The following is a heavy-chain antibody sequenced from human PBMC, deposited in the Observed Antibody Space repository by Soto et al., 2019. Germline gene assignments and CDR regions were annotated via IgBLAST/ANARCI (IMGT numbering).Heavy chain of an antibody. CDR3: ARDYFAWSKRMINWFDP. J-gene: IGHJ5*02. CDR1: GGSISSGGYY. D-gene: IGHD3-9*01. V-gene: IGHV4-31*03. Sequence: SETLSLTCTVSGGSISSGGYYWSWIRQHPGKGLEWIGYIYYSGSTYYNPSLKSRVTISVDTSKNQFSLKLSSVTAADTAVYYCARDYFAWSKRMINWFDPWGQGTLVTVSS. CDR2: IYYSGST.